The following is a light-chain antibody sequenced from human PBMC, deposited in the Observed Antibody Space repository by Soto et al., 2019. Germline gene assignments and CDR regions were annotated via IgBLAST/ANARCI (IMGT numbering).Light chain of an antibody. CDR1: SSDVGGYNY. V-gene: IGLV2-14*03. CDR3: TSYTRRSTVYVV. Sequence: QSALAQPASVSGSPGQSITISCTGTSSDVGGYNYVSWYQHHPGKAPKLMIYDVSDRPSGVSNRFSGSKSGNTASLTISGLQAEDEADYSCTSYTRRSTVYVVFGGGTKVTVL. CDR2: DVS. J-gene: IGLJ2*01.